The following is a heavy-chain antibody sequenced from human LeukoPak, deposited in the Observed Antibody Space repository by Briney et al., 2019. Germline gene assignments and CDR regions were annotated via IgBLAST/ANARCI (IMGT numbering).Heavy chain of an antibody. Sequence: PGGSLRLSCAASGFTFSSYEMNWVRQAPGKGLEWVSYISSSGSTIYYADSVKGRFTISRDNAKNSLYLQMNSLRAEDTAVYYCASLRSYPSNYYYYYMDVWGKGTTVTVSS. V-gene: IGHV3-48*03. CDR2: ISSSGSTI. D-gene: IGHD3-16*02. CDR1: GFTFSSYE. CDR3: ASLRSYPSNYYYYYMDV. J-gene: IGHJ6*03.